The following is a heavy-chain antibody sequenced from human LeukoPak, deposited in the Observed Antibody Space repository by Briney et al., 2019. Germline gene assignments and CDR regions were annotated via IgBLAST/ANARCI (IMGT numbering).Heavy chain of an antibody. CDR3: AKSSEGYNLIDN. V-gene: IGHV3-23*01. CDR1: GFTFSSYV. D-gene: IGHD5-24*01. Sequence: GGSLRLSCAASGFTFSSYVVNWVRQTPGKGLEWVSGITANGDSTYYADSVKGRFTISRDTTKNTLYLQMSRLRAEDTAVYYCAKSSEGYNLIDNWGQGALVIVSS. J-gene: IGHJ4*02. CDR2: ITANGDST.